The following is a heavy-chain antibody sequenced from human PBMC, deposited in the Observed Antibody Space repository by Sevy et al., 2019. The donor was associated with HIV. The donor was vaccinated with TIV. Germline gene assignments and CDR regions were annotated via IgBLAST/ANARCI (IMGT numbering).Heavy chain of an antibody. Sequence: GGSLRLSCAASGFTFSSYSMNWVRQAPGKGLEWVSSISSSSSYIYYADSVKGRFTISRDNAKNSLYLQMNSLRAGDTAVYYCARRYGSGSLYYYGMDVWGQGTTVTVSS. V-gene: IGHV3-21*01. CDR3: ARRYGSGSLYYYGMDV. D-gene: IGHD3-10*01. J-gene: IGHJ6*02. CDR2: ISSSSSYI. CDR1: GFTFSSYS.